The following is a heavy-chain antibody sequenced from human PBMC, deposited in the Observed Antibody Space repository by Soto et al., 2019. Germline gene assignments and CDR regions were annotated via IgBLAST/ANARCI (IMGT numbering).Heavy chain of an antibody. V-gene: IGHV5-51*01. CDR2: IYPGDSDT. Sequence: ESLKISCKGSGYSFTNYWIGWVRQMPGKGLEWMGIIYPGDSDTRYSPSFQGQVIISVDQSISTAYLQWSSLQASDTAMYYCARQDYNYAYYDFWGQGTLVTVSS. D-gene: IGHD5-18*01. CDR1: GYSFTNYW. J-gene: IGHJ4*02. CDR3: ARQDYNYAYYDF.